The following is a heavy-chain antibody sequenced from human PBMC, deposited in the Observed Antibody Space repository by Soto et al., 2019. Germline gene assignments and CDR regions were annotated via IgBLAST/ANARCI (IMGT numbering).Heavy chain of an antibody. D-gene: IGHD1-26*01. V-gene: IGHV3-72*01. CDR1: GFTFSDYY. CDR3: ARDTGESYDC. Sequence: EVQLVESGGGLVQPGGSLRLSCAASGFTFSDYYMDWVRQVPGKGLEWVGRTRNKASSHTTEYVPSVRGRFSISRDASKDSMYLQMNSLKSEDTAVYYCARDTGESYDCWGQGAMVTGSS. J-gene: IGHJ4*02. CDR2: TRNKASSHTT.